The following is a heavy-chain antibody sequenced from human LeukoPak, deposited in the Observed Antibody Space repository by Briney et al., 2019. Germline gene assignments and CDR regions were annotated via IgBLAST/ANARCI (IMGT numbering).Heavy chain of an antibody. CDR1: GFTFSDFP. CDR3: AKVGYSYGFYYYMDV. J-gene: IGHJ6*03. Sequence: GGSLRLSCAASGFTFSDFPMIWVRQAPGKGLEWVSAISSSGGSTYYADSVKGRFTISRDNSKNTLYLQMNSLRAEDTAVYYCAKVGYSYGFYYYMDVWGKGTTVTVSS. V-gene: IGHV3-23*01. D-gene: IGHD5-18*01. CDR2: ISSSGGST.